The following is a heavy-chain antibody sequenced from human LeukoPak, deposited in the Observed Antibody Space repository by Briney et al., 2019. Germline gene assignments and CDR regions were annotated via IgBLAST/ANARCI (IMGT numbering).Heavy chain of an antibody. J-gene: IGHJ4*02. Sequence: NPSETLSLTCTVSGDSINSLDLWSWVRQPPGKGLEWIGEMYLSGTTHSNPSVKSRVTISIDKSKNQFFLNLSSVTAADTAVYYCAGLVGRYSSGLYYYYFGYWGQGTLVTVSS. D-gene: IGHD3-22*01. CDR1: GDSINSLDL. V-gene: IGHV4-4*02. CDR3: AGLVGRYSSGLYYYYFGY. CDR2: MYLSGTT.